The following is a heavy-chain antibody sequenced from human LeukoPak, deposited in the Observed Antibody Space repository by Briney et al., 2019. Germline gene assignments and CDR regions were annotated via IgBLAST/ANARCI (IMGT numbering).Heavy chain of an antibody. CDR3: AGDLGLSGTTHFFSD. CDR1: GCTLSSYA. J-gene: IGHJ4*01. V-gene: IGHV1-69*04. Sequence: SSVKVSCKASGCTLSSYAICWVRQAPGQGLEWMGRIIPILGIANYAQKFQGRVTITAVKSTSPAFLELRSLVSEDTAVYYCAGDLGLSGTTHFFSDWGHGTLVTVSS. CDR2: IIPILGIA. D-gene: IGHD1-7*01.